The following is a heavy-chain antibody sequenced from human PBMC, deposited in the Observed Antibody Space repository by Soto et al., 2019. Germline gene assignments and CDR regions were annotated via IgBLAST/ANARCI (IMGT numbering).Heavy chain of an antibody. D-gene: IGHD5-18*01. Sequence: GGSLRLSCAASGFTFDDYAMHWVRLAPGKGLEWVSGISWNSGIIDYADSVKGRFTISRDNAKNSLYLQMNSLRAEDTALYYCAKGYSYGVLEPLGYWGQGTLVTVSS. J-gene: IGHJ4*02. V-gene: IGHV3-9*01. CDR1: GFTFDDYA. CDR2: ISWNSGII. CDR3: AKGYSYGVLEPLGY.